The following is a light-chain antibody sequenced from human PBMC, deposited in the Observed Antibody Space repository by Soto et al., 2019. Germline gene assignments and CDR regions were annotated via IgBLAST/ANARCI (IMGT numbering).Light chain of an antibody. CDR1: ESVAS. Sequence: TQSPGTLSLSPGEGTTLSCRASESVASLAWYQQKPGQVPRLLMYGAFIRAPGFPVRFRGTGSGSEFTLTISSLQSEDGALYYCQQYDKWPYTFGQGTKVDIK. CDR3: QQYDKWPYT. J-gene: IGKJ2*01. CDR2: GAF. V-gene: IGKV3-15*01.